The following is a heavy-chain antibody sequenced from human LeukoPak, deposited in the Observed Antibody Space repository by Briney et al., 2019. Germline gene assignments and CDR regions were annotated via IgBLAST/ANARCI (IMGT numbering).Heavy chain of an antibody. J-gene: IGHJ5*02. CDR3: ARGADGVSSNSRGWFDP. CDR1: GFTFNYYS. V-gene: IGHV3-7*01. CDR2: IKADGGEK. Sequence: PGGSLRLSCAASGFTFNYYSMSWVRQAPGKGLEWVAKIKADGGEKDHVASVKGRFTISRDNARNSLYLQMNTLRAEDTAVYSCARGADGVSSNSRGWFDPWGQGTLVTVSS. D-gene: IGHD2-15*01.